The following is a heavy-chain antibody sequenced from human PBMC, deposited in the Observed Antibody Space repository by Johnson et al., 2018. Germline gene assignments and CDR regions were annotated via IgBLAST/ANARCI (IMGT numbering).Heavy chain of an antibody. D-gene: IGHD7-27*01. V-gene: IGHV1-2*02. CDR2: INPNTGGT. Sequence: QVQLVQSGAEVKKPGASVKVSCKASGFTFTGYYMHWVRQAPGQGLEWMGCINPNTGGTNYAQKFQGRVTLTRDTSISTAYMGVNRLRSDDTAVYYCATLPWGSDYYHSVMDVWGQGTTVTVSS. CDR1: GFTFTGYY. CDR3: ATLPWGSDYYHSVMDV. J-gene: IGHJ6*02.